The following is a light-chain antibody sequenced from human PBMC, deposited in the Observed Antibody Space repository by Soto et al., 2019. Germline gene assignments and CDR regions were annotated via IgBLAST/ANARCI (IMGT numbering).Light chain of an antibody. J-gene: IGLJ2*01. CDR2: EVS. Sequence: QSALTQPPSASGSPGQSVTISCTGTSSDVGGYNYVSWYQQHPGKAPKLMIYEVSKRPSGVPDRFSGSKSGNTASLTVSGLQAEDEAYYFCSSYAGNNDVVFGGGTQLTVL. V-gene: IGLV2-8*01. CDR1: SSDVGGYNY. CDR3: SSYAGNNDVV.